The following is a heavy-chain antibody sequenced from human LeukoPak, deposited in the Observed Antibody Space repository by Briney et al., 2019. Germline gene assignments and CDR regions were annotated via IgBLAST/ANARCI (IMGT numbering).Heavy chain of an antibody. D-gene: IGHD6-19*01. Sequence: SDTLLLTCSVSGGLITSTIHYWAWIRQPPGQGLECIASIYYNGITYYNASLESRVTMSVDTSRNQFSLRLSSVSAADTSVYYCARQPTVKRGAVASNFDYWGQGTLVTVSS. CDR2: IYYNGIT. CDR3: ARQPTVKRGAVASNFDY. CDR1: GGLITSTIHY. V-gene: IGHV4-39*01. J-gene: IGHJ4*02.